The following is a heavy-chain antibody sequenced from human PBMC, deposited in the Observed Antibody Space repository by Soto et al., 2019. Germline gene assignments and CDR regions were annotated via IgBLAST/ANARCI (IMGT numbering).Heavy chain of an antibody. CDR1: GFTFNTYA. V-gene: IGHV3-23*01. J-gene: IGHJ3*01. CDR3: AKGFIVVVTAIRPDDNFDV. CDR2: ISGSGGTI. Sequence: WGSLRLSCAASGFTFNTYAMNWVRQAPGKGLEWVASISGSGGTINYADSVKGRFTTSRDTSKNTLYLQMNSLSAEDTAVYYSAKGFIVVVTAIRPDDNFDVWGQGTMVTVSS. D-gene: IGHD2-21*02.